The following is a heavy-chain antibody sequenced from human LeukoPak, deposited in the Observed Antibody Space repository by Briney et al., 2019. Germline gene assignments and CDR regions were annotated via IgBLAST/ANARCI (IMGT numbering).Heavy chain of an antibody. CDR2: INPSGGST. CDR1: GYTFTSYY. J-gene: IGHJ2*01. CDR3: ARYAPAAVTPGYFNL. D-gene: IGHD4-23*01. Sequence: ASVKVSCKASGYTFTSYYMHWVRQAPGQGLEWMGIINPSGGSTSYAQKFQGRVTMTRDTSTSTVYMELSSLRSEDTAVYYCARYAPAAVTPGYFNLWGRGTLVTVSS. V-gene: IGHV1-46*01.